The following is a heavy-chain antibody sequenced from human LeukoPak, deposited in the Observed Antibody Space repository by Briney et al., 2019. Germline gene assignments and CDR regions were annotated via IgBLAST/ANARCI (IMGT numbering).Heavy chain of an antibody. Sequence: GGSLRLSCAASGFTVSSNYMSWVRQAPGKGLEWVSSISSSSSYIYYADSVKGRFTISRDNAKNSLYLQMNSLRAEDTAVYYCARGRASVVYFDYWGQGTLVTVSS. D-gene: IGHD2-15*01. V-gene: IGHV3-21*01. CDR1: GFTVSSNY. J-gene: IGHJ4*02. CDR3: ARGRASVVYFDY. CDR2: ISSSSSYI.